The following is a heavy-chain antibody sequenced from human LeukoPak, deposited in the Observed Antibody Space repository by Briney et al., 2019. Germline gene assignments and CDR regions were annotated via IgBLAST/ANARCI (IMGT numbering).Heavy chain of an antibody. J-gene: IGHJ6*04. V-gene: IGHV1-18*04. CDR1: GYTFTSYG. CDR2: ISPYNGNT. Sequence: ASVKVSCKASGYTFTSYGITWVRQAPGQGLEWMGWISPYNGNTNYAQKLQGRVTMTTDTSTSTAYMKLRSLRSDDTAVYYCALGRNDYSDPYYYYDMDVWGKGTTVTVSS. CDR3: ALGRNDYSDPYYYYDMDV. D-gene: IGHD4-17*01.